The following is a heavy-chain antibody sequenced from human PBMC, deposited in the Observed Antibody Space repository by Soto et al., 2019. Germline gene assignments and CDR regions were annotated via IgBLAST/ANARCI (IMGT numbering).Heavy chain of an antibody. Sequence: ASVKVSCKASGYTFTSYDINWVRQATGQGLEWMGWMNPNSGNTGYAQKFQGRVTMTRNTSISTAYMELSSLRSEDTAVYYCARGRKRQLALTGAFDIWGQGTMVTVSS. V-gene: IGHV1-8*01. D-gene: IGHD6-13*01. CDR2: MNPNSGNT. CDR3: ARGRKRQLALTGAFDI. CDR1: GYTFTSYD. J-gene: IGHJ3*02.